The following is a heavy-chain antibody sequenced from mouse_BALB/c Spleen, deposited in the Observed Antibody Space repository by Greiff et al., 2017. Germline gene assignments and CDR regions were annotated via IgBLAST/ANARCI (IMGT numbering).Heavy chain of an antibody. J-gene: IGHJ4*01. V-gene: IGHV1S81*02. CDR3: ARSDGAMDY. Sequence: QVHVKQSGAELVKPGASVKLSCKASGYTFTSYWMHWVKQRPGQGLEWIGEINPSNGRTNYNEKFKSKATLTVDKSSSTAYMQLSSLTSEDSAVYYCARSDGAMDYWGQGTSVTVSS. CDR2: INPSNGRT. CDR1: GYTFTSYW.